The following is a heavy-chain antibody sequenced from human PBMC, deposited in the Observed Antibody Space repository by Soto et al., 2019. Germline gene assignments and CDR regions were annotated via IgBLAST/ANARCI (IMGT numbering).Heavy chain of an antibody. CDR1: GFTFSTYS. J-gene: IGHJ6*02. CDR3: ARGGSSSDNGMDV. Sequence: EVKLVESGGDLVQPGGSLRLSCAASGFTFSTYSMNWVRQAPGKGLEWVSYISSRSYTIYYVDSVKGRFTISRDNAKKSLYLQMNSLRDEDTAVYYCARGGSSSDNGMDVWGQGTTVTVSS. D-gene: IGHD6-6*01. CDR2: ISSRSYTI. V-gene: IGHV3-48*02.